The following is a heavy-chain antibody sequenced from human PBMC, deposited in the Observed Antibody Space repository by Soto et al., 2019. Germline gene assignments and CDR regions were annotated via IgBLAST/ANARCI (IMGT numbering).Heavy chain of an antibody. D-gene: IGHD3-10*01. Sequence: PWGTLRFSCVDGFCTFSNYVMSWVHQAQGKALAWVSTISGTGRSTYYAYSVKGRFSISRDNAKNTLYLEMSSLRAQATAVYYCAKVDQYVSGSWGIFDPWGERTLVTVSS. CDR1: FCTFSNYV. V-gene: IGHV3-23*01. CDR3: AKVDQYVSGSWGIFDP. J-gene: IGHJ5*02. CDR2: ISGTGRST.